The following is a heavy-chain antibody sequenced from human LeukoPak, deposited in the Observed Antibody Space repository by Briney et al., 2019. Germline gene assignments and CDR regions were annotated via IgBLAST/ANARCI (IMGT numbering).Heavy chain of an antibody. CDR2: ISYDGSNK. V-gene: IGHV3-30*04. Sequence: GGSLRLSCAASGFTFSSYAMHWVRQAPGKGLEWVAVISYDGSNKYYADSVKGRFTISRDNSKNTLYLQMNSLRAEDTAVYYCAREWRLPRGFDYWGQGTLVTVSS. D-gene: IGHD5-12*01. J-gene: IGHJ4*02. CDR1: GFTFSSYA. CDR3: AREWRLPRGFDY.